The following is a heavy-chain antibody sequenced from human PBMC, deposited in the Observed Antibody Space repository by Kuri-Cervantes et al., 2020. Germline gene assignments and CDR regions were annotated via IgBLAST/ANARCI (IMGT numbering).Heavy chain of an antibody. D-gene: IGHD6-19*01. Sequence: ASVKVSCKASGYPFTGYAIHWVRQSPGQTLEWMGWISAGNGNTQYSQTFRDRVAITRDTSATTAYLELSSLRPEDTAVYYCARGSTGWPYYFDYWGQGTLVTVSP. V-gene: IGHV1-3*01. CDR2: ISAGNGNT. CDR1: GYPFTGYA. CDR3: ARGSTGWPYYFDY. J-gene: IGHJ4*02.